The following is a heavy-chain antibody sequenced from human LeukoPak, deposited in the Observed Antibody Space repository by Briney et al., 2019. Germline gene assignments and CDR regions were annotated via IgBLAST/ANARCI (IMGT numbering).Heavy chain of an antibody. J-gene: IGHJ5*02. CDR1: GGSISSYY. Sequence: SETLSLTCTVSGGSISSYYWSWIRQPPGKGLEWIGYIYSSGNTNYNPSLKSRVTLSVGTSKNLFSLKLSSVTAADTAVYYCARHLKAGMVFDPWGQGTLVTVSS. D-gene: IGHD2-8*01. CDR2: IYSSGNT. V-gene: IGHV4-4*09. CDR3: ARHLKAGMVFDP.